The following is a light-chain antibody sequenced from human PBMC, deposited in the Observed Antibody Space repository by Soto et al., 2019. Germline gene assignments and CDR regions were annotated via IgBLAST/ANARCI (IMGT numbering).Light chain of an antibody. V-gene: IGKV3-11*01. Sequence: IVLTQSPATLSLSPGERATLSCRASQSVSNYLGWYQQKSGQAPRLLISDVSKRATGIPARFSGSGSGTDFTLTINSLEPEDFAVYYCQHRVNWPTFGGGTKVEIK. CDR3: QHRVNWPT. CDR2: DVS. J-gene: IGKJ4*01. CDR1: QSVSNY.